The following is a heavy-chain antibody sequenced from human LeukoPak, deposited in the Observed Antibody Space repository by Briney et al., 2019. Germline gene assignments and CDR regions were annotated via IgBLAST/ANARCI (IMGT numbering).Heavy chain of an antibody. Sequence: ASVKVSCKASGYTFTGYYIHWLRQAPGQGPEWMGWINPHSGATNYAQKFQGRVTMTRDTSIDTAFMELSNLRFDDTAIYYCSRDLLMYYSGSGESTWGQGTQVTVSS. CDR2: INPHSGAT. CDR3: SRDLLMYYSGSGEST. J-gene: IGHJ5*02. V-gene: IGHV1-2*02. D-gene: IGHD3-10*01. CDR1: GYTFTGYY.